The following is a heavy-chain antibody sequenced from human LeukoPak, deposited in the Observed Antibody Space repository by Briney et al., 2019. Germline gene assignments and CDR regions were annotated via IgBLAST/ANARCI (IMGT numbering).Heavy chain of an antibody. J-gene: IGHJ4*02. CDR2: ISSSSSTI. V-gene: IGHV3-48*01. D-gene: IGHD3-3*01. CDR3: ARVGYYDFWSGPYYFDH. Sequence: PGGSLRLSCAASGFTFSSSSMTWVRQAPGKGLEWVSYISSSSSTIYYADSVKGRFTISRDNAKNSLYLQMNSLRAEDTAVYYCARVGYYDFWSGPYYFDHWGQGTLVTVSS. CDR1: GFTFSSSS.